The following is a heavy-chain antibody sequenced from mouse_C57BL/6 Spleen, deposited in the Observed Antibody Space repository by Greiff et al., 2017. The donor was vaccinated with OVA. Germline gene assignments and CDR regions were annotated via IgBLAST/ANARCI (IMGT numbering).Heavy chain of an antibody. D-gene: IGHD2-2*01. Sequence: EVQLQQSGPELVKPGASVKIPCKASGYTFTDYNMDWVKQSHGKSLEWIGDINPNNGGTIYNQKFKGKATLTVDKSSSTAYMELRSLTSEDTAVYYCARGMGGYDVLYAMDYWGQGTSVTVSS. J-gene: IGHJ4*01. CDR1: GYTFTDYN. V-gene: IGHV1-18*01. CDR3: ARGMGGYDVLYAMDY. CDR2: INPNNGGT.